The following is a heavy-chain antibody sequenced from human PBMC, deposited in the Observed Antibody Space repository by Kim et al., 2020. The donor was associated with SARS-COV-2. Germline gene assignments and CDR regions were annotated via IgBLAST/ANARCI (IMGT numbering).Heavy chain of an antibody. Sequence: SETLSLTCTVSGGSISSGDYYWSWIRQPPGKGLEWIGYIYYSGSTYYNPSLKSRVTISVDTSKNQFSLKLSSVTAADTAVYYCASTELQYTITGNNAAFDIWGQGTLVTVSS. CDR1: GGSISSGDYY. D-gene: IGHD1-26*01. CDR3: ASTELQYTITGNNAAFDI. J-gene: IGHJ3*02. V-gene: IGHV4-30-4*01. CDR2: IYYSGST.